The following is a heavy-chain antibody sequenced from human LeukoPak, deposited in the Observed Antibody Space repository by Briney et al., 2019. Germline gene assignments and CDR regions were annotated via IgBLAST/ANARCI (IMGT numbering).Heavy chain of an antibody. V-gene: IGHV3-11*01. D-gene: IGHD3-22*01. CDR2: ISSSVSTI. CDR3: ARDPSKGHDSSGYYGLADY. CDR1: GFTFSDYY. Sequence: GGSLRLSCAASGFTFSDYYMSWIRQAPGKGLEWVSYISSSVSTIYYADSVKGRFTISRDNAKNSLYLQMNSLRAEDTAVYYCARDPSKGHDSSGYYGLADYWGQGTLVTVSS. J-gene: IGHJ4*02.